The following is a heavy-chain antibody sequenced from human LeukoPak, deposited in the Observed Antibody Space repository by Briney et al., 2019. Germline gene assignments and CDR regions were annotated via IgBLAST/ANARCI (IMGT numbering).Heavy chain of an antibody. CDR2: INPTGTRT. CDR1: GYTFINDW. Sequence: GASVKVSCKASGYTFINDWMHWVRRAPGQGLEWIGLINPTGTRTGYAQKFQGRVTMTRDMSTSTDYMELSSLRSEDTAINYCARDNPVGVMPWCFDPWGQGTLVTVST. J-gene: IGHJ5*02. CDR3: ARDNPVGVMPWCFDP. D-gene: IGHD3-16*01. V-gene: IGHV1-46*01.